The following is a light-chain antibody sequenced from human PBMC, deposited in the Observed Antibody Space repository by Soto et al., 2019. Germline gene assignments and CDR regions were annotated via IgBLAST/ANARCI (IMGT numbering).Light chain of an antibody. V-gene: IGKV3-20*01. CDR2: GAS. CDR3: QQYVSSPFT. CDR1: QTVSPY. Sequence: EVVLTQSPGTLSLSPGGRASLFCRASQTVSPYLAWYQQKPGQAPRLLIYGASSRATGIPDRFSGSGSETYFTLTISRLEPEEFAVYYCQQYVSSPFTFGAVNKVDI. J-gene: IGKJ3*01.